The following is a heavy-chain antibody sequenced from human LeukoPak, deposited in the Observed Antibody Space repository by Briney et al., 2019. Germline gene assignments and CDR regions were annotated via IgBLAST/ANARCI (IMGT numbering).Heavy chain of an antibody. CDR1: GGSISSGDYY. D-gene: IGHD3-10*01. CDR3: ARASLGYYGSGSMYGMDV. CDR2: IYYSGST. V-gene: IGHV4-30-4*01. Sequence: SQTLSLTCTFSGGSISSGDYYWSWIRQPPGKGLEWIGYIYYSGSTYYNPSLKSRVTISVDTSKNQFSLKLSSVTAADTAVYYCARASLGYYGSGSMYGMDVWGQGTTVTVSS. J-gene: IGHJ6*02.